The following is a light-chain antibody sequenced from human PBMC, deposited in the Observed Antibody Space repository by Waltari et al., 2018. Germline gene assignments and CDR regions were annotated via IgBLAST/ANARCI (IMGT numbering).Light chain of an antibody. J-gene: IGKJ2*01. CDR1: RSDLPSSNHKNY. CDR3: QKCYSSPYT. V-gene: IGKV4-1*01. Sequence: DIVRTQSPDSLAVSLGEGATIYCKSSRSDLPSSNHKNYLGWYQQKPGQPPKLLISWASTRVAWVPDRCLGCGSGTDLSLTVSSLQAEDVAVYYCQKCYSSPYTFGQGTKLEIK. CDR2: WAS.